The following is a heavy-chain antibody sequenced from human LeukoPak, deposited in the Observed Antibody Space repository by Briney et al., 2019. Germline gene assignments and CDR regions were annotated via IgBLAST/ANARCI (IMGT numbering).Heavy chain of an antibody. CDR3: ARGREITMIRGDCFDP. CDR1: GGSISSGGYY. CDR2: IYHSGST. Sequence: SQTLSLTCTVSGGSISSGGYYWSWIRQPPGKGLEWIGYIYHSGSTYYNPSLKSRVTILVDTSKKQFSLKMKSVTAADTAVYYCARGREITMIRGDCFDPWGQGTLVTVSS. V-gene: IGHV4-30-2*01. J-gene: IGHJ5*02. D-gene: IGHD3-10*01.